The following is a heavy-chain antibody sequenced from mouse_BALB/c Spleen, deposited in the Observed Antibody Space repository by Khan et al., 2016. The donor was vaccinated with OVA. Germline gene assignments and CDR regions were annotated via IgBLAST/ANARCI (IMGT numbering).Heavy chain of an antibody. V-gene: IGHV2-6-1*01. CDR3: ARQPYYHYNIMDY. Sequence: QVQLKQSGPGLAAPSQSLSITCTISGFSLTNYGVHWVRQPPGKGLEWLVVIWSDGNTNYNSALKSRLTITKDNSQSQVFLKINSLQTDGTAIYFCARQPYYHYNIMDYWGQGTSVTVSS. D-gene: IGHD2-10*01. J-gene: IGHJ4*01. CDR1: GFSLTNYG. CDR2: IWSDGNT.